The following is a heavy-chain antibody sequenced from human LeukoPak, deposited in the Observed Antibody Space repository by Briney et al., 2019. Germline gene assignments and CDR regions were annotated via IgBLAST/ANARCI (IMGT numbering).Heavy chain of an antibody. J-gene: IGHJ4*02. CDR1: GFTFSNYG. CDR3: ASSLHYYGSSY. V-gene: IGHV3-33*01. D-gene: IGHD3-10*01. CDR2: IWYDGSNK. Sequence: PGRSLRLSCAASGFTFSNYGMHWVRQASGKGLEWVAVIWYDGSNKYYADSVKGRFTISRDNSKNTLYLQMNSLRAEDTAVYYCASSLHYYGSSYWGQGTLVTVSS.